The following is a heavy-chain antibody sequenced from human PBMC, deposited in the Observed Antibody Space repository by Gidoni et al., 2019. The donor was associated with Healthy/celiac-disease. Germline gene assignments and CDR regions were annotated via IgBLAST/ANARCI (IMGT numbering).Heavy chain of an antibody. J-gene: IGHJ4*02. CDR1: GFTFSSYW. CDR3: AREAGYGDRGDY. CDR2: IKQDGSEK. D-gene: IGHD5-18*01. V-gene: IGHV3-7*01. Sequence: EVQLVESGGGLVQPGGSLRLSCAASGFTFSSYWMSWVRQAPGKGLEWVANIKQDGSEKYYVASVKGRFTISRDNAKNSLYLQMTSLRAEDTAVYYCAREAGYGDRGDYWGQGTLVTVSS.